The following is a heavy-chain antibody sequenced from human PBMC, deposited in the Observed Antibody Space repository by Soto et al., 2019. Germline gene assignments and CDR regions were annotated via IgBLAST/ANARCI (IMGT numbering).Heavy chain of an antibody. V-gene: IGHV3-30*18. D-gene: IGHD6-25*01. CDR2: ISYDGSNK. Sequence: QVQLVESGGGVVQPGRARRLSCPAPGFTFSSYGMHGVRQLPGRGLEWVAVISYDGSNKYYADSVKGRFTISRDNSKNTLYLQMNSLRAEDTAVYYCAKDRRAANYYFDYWGQGTLVTVSS. CDR1: GFTFSSYG. CDR3: AKDRRAANYYFDY. J-gene: IGHJ4*02.